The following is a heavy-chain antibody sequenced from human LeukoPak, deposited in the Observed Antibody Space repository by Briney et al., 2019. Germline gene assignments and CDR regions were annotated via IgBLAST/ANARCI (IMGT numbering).Heavy chain of an antibody. Sequence: KSSETLPLTCAVYGGSFSGYYWSWIRQPPGKGLEWIGEINHSGSTNYNPSLKSRVTISVDTSKNQFSLKLSSVTAADTAVYYCARALYRIAARTSRGYYYYMDVWGKGTTVTVSS. CDR2: INHSGST. J-gene: IGHJ6*03. D-gene: IGHD6-6*01. V-gene: IGHV4-34*01. CDR1: GGSFSGYY. CDR3: ARALYRIAARTSRGYYYYMDV.